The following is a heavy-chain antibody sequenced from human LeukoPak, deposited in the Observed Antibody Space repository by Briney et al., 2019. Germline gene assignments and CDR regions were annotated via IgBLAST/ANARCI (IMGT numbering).Heavy chain of an antibody. V-gene: IGHV3-11*01. Sequence: PGGSLRLSCAASGFAFDDSYMSWVRQAPGKGLEWVSYINGGGGTYYYADSVRGRFTNSRDNAKNTLYLQTNSLRAEDTAVYYCVKGGLWVDFDYWGQGTLVTVSS. CDR1: GFAFDDSY. J-gene: IGHJ4*02. CDR3: VKGGLWVDFDY. CDR2: INGGGGTY. D-gene: IGHD3-16*01.